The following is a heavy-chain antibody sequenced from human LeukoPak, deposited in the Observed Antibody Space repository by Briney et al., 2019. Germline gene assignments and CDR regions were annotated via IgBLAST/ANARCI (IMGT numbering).Heavy chain of an antibody. CDR2: ISSDGSKK. V-gene: IGHV3-30*18. CDR1: GFTFSSLG. J-gene: IGHJ4*02. CDR3: AKGRQYSFDYLIDY. Sequence: GGSLRLSCVASGFTFSSLGMHWVRQAPGKGLEWVAVISSDGSKKNYADSVKGRLALSRDNSKNTVYLQVDSLRTEDTAVYYCAKGRQYSFDYLIDYWGQGTLVTVSS. D-gene: IGHD3-9*01.